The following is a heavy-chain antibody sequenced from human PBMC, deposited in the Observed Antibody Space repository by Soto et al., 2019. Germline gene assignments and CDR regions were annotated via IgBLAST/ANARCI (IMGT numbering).Heavy chain of an antibody. Sequence: PGGSLRLSCAASGFTFSSYAMSWVRQAPGKGLEWVSAISGSGGSTYYADSVKGRFTISRDNSKNTLYLQMNSLRAEDTAVYYCAKDLLPWSIWSGYLSDYGMDVWGQGTTVTVSS. CDR1: GFTFSSYA. CDR2: ISGSGGST. CDR3: AKDLLPWSIWSGYLSDYGMDV. J-gene: IGHJ6*02. D-gene: IGHD3-3*01. V-gene: IGHV3-23*01.